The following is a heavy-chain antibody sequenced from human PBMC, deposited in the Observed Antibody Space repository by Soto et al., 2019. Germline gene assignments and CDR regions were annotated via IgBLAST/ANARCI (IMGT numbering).Heavy chain of an antibody. Sequence: SVTLSLTCTVSGGSISSSSYYLGWIRPPPGKGLEWIGSIYYSGSTYYNPSLKSRVTISVDTSKNQFSLKLSSVTAADTAVYYCASYYGSGSYYNIHYYYYGMDVWGQGTTVTVSS. CDR1: GGSISSSSYY. V-gene: IGHV4-39*01. CDR3: ASYYGSGSYYNIHYYYYGMDV. CDR2: IYYSGST. D-gene: IGHD3-10*01. J-gene: IGHJ6*02.